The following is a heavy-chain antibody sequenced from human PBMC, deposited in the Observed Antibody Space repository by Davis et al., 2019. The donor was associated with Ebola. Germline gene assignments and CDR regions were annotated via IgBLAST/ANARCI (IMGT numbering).Heavy chain of an antibody. Sequence: ASVKVSCKASGYTFTNYYMHWVRQAPGQGLEWMGMINPNDGRTIYAQKFQGRVTVTRDTSTTTVYMDLSSLRDEDTAVYYCARVNLWSRGWGMDVWGRGTTVTVSS. D-gene: IGHD2-21*01. CDR2: INPNDGRT. J-gene: IGHJ6*03. CDR3: ARVNLWSRGWGMDV. V-gene: IGHV1-46*01. CDR1: GYTFTNYY.